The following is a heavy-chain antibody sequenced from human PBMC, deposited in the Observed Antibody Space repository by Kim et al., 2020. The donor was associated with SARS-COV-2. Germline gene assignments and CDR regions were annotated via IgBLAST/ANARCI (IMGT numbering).Heavy chain of an antibody. D-gene: IGHD3-9*01. CDR3: AKDIKIICYIPGDY. CDR1: GFTFSSYA. Sequence: GGSLRLSCTASGFTFSSYAMTWFRLAPGKRLEWVSVISGKDTTTSYPDSVKGRFFFSRDNSKNTLYLQMNSLRAEDTPIFYCAKDIKIICYIPGDYSGQG. V-gene: IGHV3-23*01. CDR2: ISGKDTTT. J-gene: IGHJ4*02.